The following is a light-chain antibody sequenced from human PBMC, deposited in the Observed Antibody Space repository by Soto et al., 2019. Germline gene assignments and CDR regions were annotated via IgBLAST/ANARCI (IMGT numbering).Light chain of an antibody. CDR1: SSDVGAFNY. CDR2: DVS. J-gene: IGLJ1*01. Sequence: QSVLTQPPSVSWSPGQAITISCSVTSSDVGAFNYVSWYQQHPGKAPKLMIYDVSNRPSGVSNRFSGSKSGNTASLTISGLRAEDEADYYCNSYTSNNTYVFGTGTKVTVL. CDR3: NSYTSNNTYV. V-gene: IGLV2-14*03.